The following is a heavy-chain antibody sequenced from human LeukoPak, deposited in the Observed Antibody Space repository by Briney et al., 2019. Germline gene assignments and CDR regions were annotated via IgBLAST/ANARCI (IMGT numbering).Heavy chain of an antibody. CDR1: GFTFSSYA. V-gene: IGHV3-30-3*01. D-gene: IGHD6-13*01. CDR2: ISYDGSNK. CDR3: ARDLAAAVHFFDY. J-gene: IGHJ4*02. Sequence: GGSLRLSCAASGFTFSSYAMHWVRQAPGKGLEWVAVISYDGSNKYYADSAKGRFTISRDNSKNTLYLQMNSLRAEDTAVYYCARDLAAAVHFFDYWGQGTLVTVSS.